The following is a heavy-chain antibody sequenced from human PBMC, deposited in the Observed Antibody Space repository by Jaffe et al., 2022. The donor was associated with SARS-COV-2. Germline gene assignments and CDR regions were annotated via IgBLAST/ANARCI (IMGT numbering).Heavy chain of an antibody. CDR1: GFTFTKYW. J-gene: IGHJ5*02. Sequence: EVQLVESGGGLVQPGGSLRLSCAASGFTFTKYWMSWVRQAPGKGLEWVANIKQDGSEKHYVDSVRGRFTISRDNAKNSLYLQMNSLKVEDTAEYYCARGEPPSNWFDPWGQGTLVTVSS. CDR2: IKQDGSEK. V-gene: IGHV3-7*01. D-gene: IGHD1-1*01. CDR3: ARGEPPSNWFDP.